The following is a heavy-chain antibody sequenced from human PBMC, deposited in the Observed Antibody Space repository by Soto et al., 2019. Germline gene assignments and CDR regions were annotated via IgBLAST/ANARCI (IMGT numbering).Heavy chain of an antibody. CDR3: ARDKGVRQQPGEYGMDV. Sequence: GGSLRLSCAASGFTFSSYGMHWVRQAPGKGLEWVAVIWYDGSNKYYADSVKGRFTISRDNSKNTLYLQMNSLRAEDTAVYYCARDKGVRQQPGEYGMDVWGQGTTVTVSS. CDR2: IWYDGSNK. J-gene: IGHJ6*02. V-gene: IGHV3-33*01. CDR1: GFTFSSYG. D-gene: IGHD6-13*01.